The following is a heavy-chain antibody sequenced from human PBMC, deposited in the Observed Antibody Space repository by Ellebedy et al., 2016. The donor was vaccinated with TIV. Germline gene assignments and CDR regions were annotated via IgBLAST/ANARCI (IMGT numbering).Heavy chain of an antibody. D-gene: IGHD3-22*01. Sequence: GESLKISCAASGFTFSSYSMNWVRQAPGKGLEWVAVIWYDGSIKYYADSVKGRFTISRDNSKNTLYLQMNSLRAEDTAVYYCARDFGDYYDSSGYVDYWGQGTLVTVSS. V-gene: IGHV3-33*08. J-gene: IGHJ4*02. CDR2: IWYDGSIK. CDR1: GFTFSSYS. CDR3: ARDFGDYYDSSGYVDY.